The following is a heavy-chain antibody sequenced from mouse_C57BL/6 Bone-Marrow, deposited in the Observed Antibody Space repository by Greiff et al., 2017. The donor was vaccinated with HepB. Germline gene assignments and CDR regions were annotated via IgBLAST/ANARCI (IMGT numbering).Heavy chain of an antibody. CDR3: ARSGGLYYDYDGFAY. D-gene: IGHD2-4*01. V-gene: IGHV1-55*01. CDR2: IYPGSGST. Sequence: QVQLQQPGAELVKPGASVKMSCKASGYTFTSYWITWVKQRPGQGLEWIGDIYPGSGSTNYNEKFKSKATLTVDTSSSTAYMQLSSLTSEDSAVYYCARSGGLYYDYDGFAYWGQGTLVTVSA. J-gene: IGHJ3*01. CDR1: GYTFTSYW.